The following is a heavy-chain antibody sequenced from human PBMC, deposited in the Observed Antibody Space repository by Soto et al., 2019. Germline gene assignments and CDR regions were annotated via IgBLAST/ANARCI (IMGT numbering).Heavy chain of an antibody. J-gene: IGHJ4*02. V-gene: IGHV4-28*01. Sequence: PSETLSLTCTVPGASINSNHWWGWIRQPPGKGLEWVGYIFHRGVTYYNPSLESRVTMSVDTSKNQFSLKLSSVTAVDTAVYYCAGRQYLASFDSWSQGTLVTVSS. CDR1: GASINSNHW. D-gene: IGHD2-2*01. CDR3: AGRQYLASFDS. CDR2: IFHRGVT.